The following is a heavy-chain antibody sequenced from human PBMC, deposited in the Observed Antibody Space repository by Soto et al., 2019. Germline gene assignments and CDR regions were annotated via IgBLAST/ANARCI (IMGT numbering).Heavy chain of an antibody. CDR2: ISSNGGST. V-gene: IGHV3-64D*08. Sequence: GGSLRLSCSASGFTFNSYAMHWVRQAPGKGLEYVSGISSNGGSTYYADSVTGRFIISRDNSMNTLYLQMSSLRVEDTAVYYYAKDRTSKTRAFDYWGQGNLVTVSS. J-gene: IGHJ4*02. CDR1: GFTFNSYA. CDR3: AKDRTSKTRAFDY.